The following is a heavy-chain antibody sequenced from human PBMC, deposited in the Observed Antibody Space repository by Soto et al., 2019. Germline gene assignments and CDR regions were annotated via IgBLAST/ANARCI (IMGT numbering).Heavy chain of an antibody. V-gene: IGHV1-69*13. Sequence: GASVKVSCKASGYTFTSYGISWVRQAPGQGLEWMGGIIPIFGTANYAQKFQGRVTITADESTSTAYMELSSLRSEDTAVYYCARAWLGGIVSRMDVWGQGTTVTVSS. CDR1: GYTFTSYG. CDR3: ARAWLGGIVSRMDV. CDR2: IIPIFGTA. J-gene: IGHJ6*02. D-gene: IGHD3-16*01.